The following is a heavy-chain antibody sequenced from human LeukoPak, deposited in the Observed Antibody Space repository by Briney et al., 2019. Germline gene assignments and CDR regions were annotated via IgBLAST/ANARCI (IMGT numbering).Heavy chain of an antibody. J-gene: IGHJ4*02. CDR1: GGSFSGYY. Sequence: SETLSLTCAVYGGSFSGYYWSWIRQPPGKGLEWIGEINHSGSTHYNPSLKSRVTISVDTSKNQFSLKLSSVTAADTAVYYCARGFSSGWYLARDWGQGTLVTVSS. V-gene: IGHV4-34*01. D-gene: IGHD6-19*01. CDR3: ARGFSSGWYLARD. CDR2: INHSGST.